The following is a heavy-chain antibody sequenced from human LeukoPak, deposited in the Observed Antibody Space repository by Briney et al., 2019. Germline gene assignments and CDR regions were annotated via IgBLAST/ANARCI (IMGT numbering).Heavy chain of an antibody. CDR2: ISYDGSNK. V-gene: IGHV3-30*18. Sequence: GGSLRLSCAASGFTFSSYGMHWVRQAPGKGLEWVAVISYDGSNKYYADSVKGRFTIPRDNSKNTLYLQMNSLRAEDTAVYYCAKDRRIAVAGYFQHWGQGTLVTVSS. J-gene: IGHJ1*01. D-gene: IGHD6-19*01. CDR1: GFTFSSYG. CDR3: AKDRRIAVAGYFQH.